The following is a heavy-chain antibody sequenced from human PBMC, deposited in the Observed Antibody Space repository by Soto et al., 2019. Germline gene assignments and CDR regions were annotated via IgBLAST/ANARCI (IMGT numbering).Heavy chain of an antibody. D-gene: IGHD2-21*02. CDR1: GFTFSSYA. V-gene: IGHV3-23*01. Sequence: EVQLLESGGGLVQPGGSLRLSCAASGFTFSSYAMSWVRQAPGKGLEWVSAISGSGGSTYYADSVEGRFTISRDNSKNTLYLKMNSLRDEDTAVYYCAKDQDGGGGDFSYYYVMDVWGQGTTVTVSS. J-gene: IGHJ6*02. CDR3: AKDQDGGGGDFSYYYVMDV. CDR2: ISGSGGST.